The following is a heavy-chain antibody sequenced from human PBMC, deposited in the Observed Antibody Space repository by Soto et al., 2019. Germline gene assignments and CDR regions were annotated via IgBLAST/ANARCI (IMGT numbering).Heavy chain of an antibody. CDR3: TTLAAPTDH. CDR1: GFSGYW. D-gene: IGHD6-13*01. J-gene: IGHJ4*02. V-gene: IGHV3-74*01. CDR2: IDSDGRSP. Sequence: PGGSLRLSCAASGFSGYWMHWVRQVPGKGLEWVSEIDSDGRSPSYADSVRGRFTISRDNSKNTLFLHMNSLRAEDTAIYYCTTLAAPTDHWGQGTLVTVSS.